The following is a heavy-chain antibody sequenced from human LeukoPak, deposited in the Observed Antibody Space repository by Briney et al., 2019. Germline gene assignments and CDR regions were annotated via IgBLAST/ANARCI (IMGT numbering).Heavy chain of an antibody. V-gene: IGHV3-23*01. Sequence: QAGGSLRLSCAASGFTFSSYAMSWVRQAPGKGLEWVSAISGSGGSTYYADSVKGRFTISRDNSKKTLYLQMNSLRAEDTAVYYCAKDEVQRGWYSPRYFDYWGQGTLVTVSS. D-gene: IGHD6-19*01. CDR2: ISGSGGST. CDR3: AKDEVQRGWYSPRYFDY. CDR1: GFTFSSYA. J-gene: IGHJ4*02.